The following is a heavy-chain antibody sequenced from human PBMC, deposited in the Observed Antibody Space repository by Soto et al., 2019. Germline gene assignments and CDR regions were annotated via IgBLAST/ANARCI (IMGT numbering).Heavy chain of an antibody. CDR2: MWYDRSHT. CDR3: ARDRAWRPEYYSGIDV. V-gene: IGHV3-33*01. Sequence: QAHLVESGGGVVQPGGSLRLSCAASGFSFSSYAMHWVRQAPGKGLEWVAVMWYDRSHTYYADSVKGRFTISREESKNMLFLHMSGLRAEDTAVYYCARDRAWRPEYYSGIDVWGQGTTVTVS. D-gene: IGHD1-1*01. J-gene: IGHJ6*02. CDR1: GFSFSSYA.